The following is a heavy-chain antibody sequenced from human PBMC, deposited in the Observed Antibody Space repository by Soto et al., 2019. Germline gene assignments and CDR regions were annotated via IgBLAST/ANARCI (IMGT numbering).Heavy chain of an antibody. Sequence: GGSLRLSCTASGFTFSNYAMSWVRQAPGKGLEWVSAITRTDSTYYADSVKGRFTISRDNSRNTLYQQMNSLGAEDAALYYCAKALVGEVGATDYWGQGTLVTVSS. J-gene: IGHJ4*02. V-gene: IGHV3-23*01. CDR2: ITRTDST. CDR1: GFTFSNYA. CDR3: AKALVGEVGATDY. D-gene: IGHD1-26*01.